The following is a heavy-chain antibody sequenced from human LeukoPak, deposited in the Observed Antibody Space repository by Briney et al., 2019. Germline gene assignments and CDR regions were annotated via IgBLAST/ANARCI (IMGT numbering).Heavy chain of an antibody. V-gene: IGHV3-48*01. CDR3: ARESDRHHDLWSGYLALDY. D-gene: IGHD3-3*01. Sequence: PGGSLRLSCAASGFTFSSYSMNWVRQTPGKGLEWISYISPVENTIYYADSVKGRFTISRDDAKNSLDLQMNSLRAEDTAVYYCARESDRHHDLWSGYLALDYWGQGTRVTVSS. J-gene: IGHJ4*02. CDR1: GFTFSSYS. CDR2: ISPVENTI.